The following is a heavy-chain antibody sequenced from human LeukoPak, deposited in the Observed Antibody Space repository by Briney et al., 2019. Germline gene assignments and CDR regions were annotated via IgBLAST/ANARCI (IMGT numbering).Heavy chain of an antibody. CDR3: ARTYYDILTGQRWFDY. J-gene: IGHJ4*02. Sequence: GGSLRLSCAASGFTFSSYSMNWVRQAPGKGLEWVSSISSSSSYIYYADSVKGRFTISRDNAKNSLYLQMNSLRAEDTAVYYCARTYYDILTGQRWFDYWGQGTLVTVSS. V-gene: IGHV3-21*01. CDR1: GFTFSSYS. D-gene: IGHD3-9*01. CDR2: ISSSSSYI.